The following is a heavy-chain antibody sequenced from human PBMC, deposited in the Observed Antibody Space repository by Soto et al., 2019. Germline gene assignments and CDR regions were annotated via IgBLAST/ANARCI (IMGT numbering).Heavy chain of an antibody. J-gene: IGHJ2*01. CDR3: ARGHILWYFDL. Sequence: ASVKVSSKASGYTFTSYGISWVRQAPGQRLEWMGLISAYNGNTNYAQKLQGRVTMTTDTSTSTAYMELRSLRSDDTAVYYCARGHILWYFDLWGRGTLVTVSS. CDR1: GYTFTSYG. D-gene: IGHD2-21*01. CDR2: ISAYNGNT. V-gene: IGHV1-18*01.